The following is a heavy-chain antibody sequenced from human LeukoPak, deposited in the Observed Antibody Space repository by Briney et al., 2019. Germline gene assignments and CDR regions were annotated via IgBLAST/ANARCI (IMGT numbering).Heavy chain of an antibody. D-gene: IGHD6-19*01. CDR1: GFTFSGYG. Sequence: GGSLRLSCAASGFTFSGYGMHWVRQAPGKGLEWVAFIRYDGSNKYYADSVKGRFTISRDNSKNTLYLQMNSLRAEDTAVYYCAKDLAATGAFDIWGQGTMVTVSS. CDR3: AKDLAATGAFDI. J-gene: IGHJ3*02. V-gene: IGHV3-30*02. CDR2: IRYDGSNK.